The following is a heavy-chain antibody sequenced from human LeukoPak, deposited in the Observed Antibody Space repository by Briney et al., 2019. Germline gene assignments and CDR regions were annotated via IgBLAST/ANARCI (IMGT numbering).Heavy chain of an antibody. Sequence: SETLSLTCTVSGGSISSYYWSWIRQPPGKGLEWIGYIYYSGSTYYNPSLKSRVTISVDTSKNQFSLNVSSVIAADTAVYYCARHGARITMSFWGQGTLVTVSS. V-gene: IGHV4-59*08. CDR2: IYYSGST. J-gene: IGHJ4*02. CDR1: GGSISSYY. D-gene: IGHD1-14*01. CDR3: ARHGARITMSF.